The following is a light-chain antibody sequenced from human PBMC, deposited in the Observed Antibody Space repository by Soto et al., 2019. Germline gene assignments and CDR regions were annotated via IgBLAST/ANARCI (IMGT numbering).Light chain of an antibody. CDR1: QSISSY. V-gene: IGKV1-39*01. J-gene: IGKJ4*01. Sequence: QMTQSPSSLSASVGDRVTITCRASQSISSYLNWYQQKPGKAPKLLIYAASSLQSGVPSRFSGSGSGTDFTLTISSLQPEDFATYYCQQSYSTPLTFGGGTKVEIK. CDR3: QQSYSTPLT. CDR2: AAS.